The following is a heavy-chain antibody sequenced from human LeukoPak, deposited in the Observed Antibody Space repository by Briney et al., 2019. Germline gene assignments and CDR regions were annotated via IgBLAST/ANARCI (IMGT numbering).Heavy chain of an antibody. J-gene: IGHJ4*02. V-gene: IGHV3-74*01. CDR1: GFTFSSYW. CDR3: AKSPGWKWELPHGGVDY. D-gene: IGHD1-26*01. Sequence: GGSLRLSCAASGFTFSSYWMHWVRQAPGEGLVWVSRINSDGSTTNYADSVKGRFTISRDNSKNTLFLQMNSLRPEDMAVYYCAKSPGWKWELPHGGVDYWGQGTLVTVSS. CDR2: INSDGSTT.